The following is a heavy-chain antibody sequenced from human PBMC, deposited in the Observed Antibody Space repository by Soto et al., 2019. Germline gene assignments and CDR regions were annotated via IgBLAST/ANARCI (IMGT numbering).Heavy chain of an antibody. J-gene: IGHJ6*04. CDR1: GGTFGRYT. Sequence: QVQLVQSGAEVKKPGSSXXVSCKASGGTFGRYTLGWVRQAPGQGLEWMGWIIPILETANYARRFQGRLTITADTSTGTAYMDLSGLKSDDTGVYYCARGGKLGGDLDVWGKGTPVTVSS. D-gene: IGHD3-10*01. CDR3: ARGGKLGGDLDV. V-gene: IGHV1-69*08. CDR2: IIPILETA.